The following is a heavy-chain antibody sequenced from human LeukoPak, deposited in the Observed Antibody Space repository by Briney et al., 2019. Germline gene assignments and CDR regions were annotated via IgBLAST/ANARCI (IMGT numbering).Heavy chain of an antibody. D-gene: IGHD1-1*01. CDR2: IDPNSAGT. CDR1: GYTFTDYF. V-gene: IGHV1-2*02. CDR3: AKEVGHNGRFDY. J-gene: IGHJ4*02. Sequence: ASVKVSCTASGYTFTDYFMHWVRQTPGQGLEWMGWIDPNSAGTLHSQKFQGRVSMTRDMSINTLYMELSSLRSDDTAVYYCAKEVGHNGRFDYWGQGTLVTVSA.